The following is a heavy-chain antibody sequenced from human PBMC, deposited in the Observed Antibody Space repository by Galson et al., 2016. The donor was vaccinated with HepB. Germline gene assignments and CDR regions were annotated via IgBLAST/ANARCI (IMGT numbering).Heavy chain of an antibody. Sequence: SLRLSCAASGFSFSNFAMYWVRQAPGKGLEWVAAIGYEGRSKYYIDSLKGRFTISRDNSKNTFSLQMNSLRVEDTALYYCATATDYAFDIWGQGTMVNVAS. CDR1: GFSFSNFA. CDR2: IGYEGRSK. CDR3: ATATDYAFDI. J-gene: IGHJ3*02. V-gene: IGHV3-30*03. D-gene: IGHD3/OR15-3a*01.